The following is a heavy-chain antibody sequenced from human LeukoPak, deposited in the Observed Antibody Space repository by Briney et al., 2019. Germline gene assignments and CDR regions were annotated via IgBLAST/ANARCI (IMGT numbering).Heavy chain of an antibody. CDR3: ARGVYCSSTSCYKGPFDY. V-gene: IGHV4-34*01. CDR2: INHSGST. J-gene: IGHJ4*02. Sequence: SETLSLTCAVYGGSFSGYCWSWIRQPPGKGLEWIGEINHSGSTNYNPSLKSRVTISVDTSKNQFSLKLSSVTAADTAVYYCARGVYCSSTSCYKGPFDYWGQGTLVTVSS. CDR1: GGSFSGYC. D-gene: IGHD2-2*01.